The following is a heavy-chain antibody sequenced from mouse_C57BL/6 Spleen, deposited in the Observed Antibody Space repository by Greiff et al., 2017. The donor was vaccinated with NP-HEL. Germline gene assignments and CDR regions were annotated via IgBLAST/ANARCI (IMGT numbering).Heavy chain of an antibody. Sequence: ESGPGLVAPSQSLSITCTVSGFSLTSYGVHWVRQPPGKGLEWLVVIWSDGSTTYNSALKSRLSISKDNSKNQVFLKMNSLQTDDTAMYYCARMSTYDGYLDYWGQGTTLTVSS. CDR2: IWSDGST. CDR3: ARMSTYDGYLDY. V-gene: IGHV2-6*03. J-gene: IGHJ2*01. D-gene: IGHD2-3*01. CDR1: GFSLTSYG.